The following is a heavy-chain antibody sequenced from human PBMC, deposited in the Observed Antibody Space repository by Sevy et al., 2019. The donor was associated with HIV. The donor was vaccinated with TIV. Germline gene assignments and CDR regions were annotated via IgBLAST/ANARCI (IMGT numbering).Heavy chain of an antibody. Sequence: SETLSLTCTVSGGSISSGVYYWSWIRQPPGKGLAWIGYIHYTGSTFYNPSLQSRITISLDTSKNQFSLKLSSVTAAETAVYYCGRDRLGATAECMLQNYYYYGMDVWGQGTTVTVSS. J-gene: IGHJ6*02. CDR3: GRDRLGATAECMLQNYYYYGMDV. V-gene: IGHV4-30-4*01. CDR1: GGSISSGVYY. D-gene: IGHD6-13*01. CDR2: IHYTGST.